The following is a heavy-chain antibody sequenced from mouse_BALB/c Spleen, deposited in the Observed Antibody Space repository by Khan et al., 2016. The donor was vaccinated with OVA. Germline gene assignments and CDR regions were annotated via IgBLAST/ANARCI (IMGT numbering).Heavy chain of an antibody. CDR3: SRSGYGFGAY. CDR2: INPGSGGT. J-gene: IGHJ3*01. Sequence: QVQLQQSGAELVRPGTSVKVSCKASGYAFSNYLIEWLKQRPGQGLEWIGVINPGSGGTKYNEKFKDKATLTADQSSSTAYMQLSSLTSDDSAVYFCSRSGYGFGAYWGPGTLVTVSA. D-gene: IGHD3-2*02. V-gene: IGHV1-54*01. CDR1: GYAFSNYL.